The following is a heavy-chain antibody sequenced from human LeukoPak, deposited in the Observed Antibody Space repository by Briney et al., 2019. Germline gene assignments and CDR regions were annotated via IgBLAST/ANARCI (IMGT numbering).Heavy chain of an antibody. J-gene: IGHJ3*02. CDR2: IYYSGST. V-gene: IGHV4-59*01. Sequence: PSETLSLTCTVSGGSISSYYWSWIRQPPGKGLEWIGYIYYSGSTNYNPSLKSRVTISVDTSKNQFSLKLSSVTAADTAVYYCARDRTYYYDSSGPFDAFDIWGQGTMVPVSS. CDR3: ARDRTYYYDSSGPFDAFDI. CDR1: GGSISSYY. D-gene: IGHD3-22*01.